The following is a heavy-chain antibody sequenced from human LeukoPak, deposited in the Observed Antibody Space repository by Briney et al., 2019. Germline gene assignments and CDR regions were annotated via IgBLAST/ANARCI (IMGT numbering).Heavy chain of an antibody. CDR3: ARDSSVLRYFEGGYL. J-gene: IGHJ4*02. Sequence: PSETLSLTCTVSGGSISSSSYYWGWIRQPPGKGLEWIGSIYYSGSTYYNPSLKSRVTISVDTSKNQFSLKLSSVTAADTAVYYCARDSSVLRYFEGGYLWGQGTLVTVSS. CDR1: GGSISSSSYY. D-gene: IGHD3-9*01. V-gene: IGHV4-39*07. CDR2: IYYSGST.